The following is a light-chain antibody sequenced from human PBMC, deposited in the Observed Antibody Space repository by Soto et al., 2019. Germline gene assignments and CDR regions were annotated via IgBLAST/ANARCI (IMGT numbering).Light chain of an antibody. CDR3: QQSYSTLT. CDR2: AAS. CDR1: QSISSY. J-gene: IGKJ3*01. Sequence: DIQMTQSPSSLSASVGDRVTITCRASQSISSYLNWYQQKPGKAPKLLIYAASSLQSGVPSRFSGIGSGTDFTLTISSLQPVDFATYYCQQSYSTLTFGPGTKVDIK. V-gene: IGKV1-39*01.